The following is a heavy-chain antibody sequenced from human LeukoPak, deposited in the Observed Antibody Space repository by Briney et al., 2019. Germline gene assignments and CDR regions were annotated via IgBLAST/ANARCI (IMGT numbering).Heavy chain of an antibody. CDR2: ISGSGGST. V-gene: IGHV3-23*01. CDR3: AKNLVYSRRGDY. J-gene: IGHJ4*02. D-gene: IGHD2-15*01. Sequence: PGGSLRLSCAAPGFTFRSYAMSWVRQAPGKGLEWVSAISGSGGSTYYADSVKGRFTISRDNSKNTLYLQMNSLRAEDTAVYYCAKNLVYSRRGDYWGQGTLVTVSS. CDR1: GFTFRSYA.